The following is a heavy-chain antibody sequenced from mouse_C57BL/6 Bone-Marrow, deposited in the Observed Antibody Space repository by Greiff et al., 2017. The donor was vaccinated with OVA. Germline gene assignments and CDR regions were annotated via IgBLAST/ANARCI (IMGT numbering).Heavy chain of an antibody. CDR3: TRKYYYGSSNYYALDY. D-gene: IGHD1-1*01. Sequence: EVKLVESGGDLVKPGGSLKLSCAASGFTFSSYCMSWVRQTPDKRLEWVATISSVGSYTYYPDSVKGRFTISRDNAKNTLYLQMSSLKSEDTAMYYCTRKYYYGSSNYYALDYWGQGTPVTVSS. CDR1: GFTFSSYC. V-gene: IGHV5-6*02. J-gene: IGHJ4*01. CDR2: ISSVGSYT.